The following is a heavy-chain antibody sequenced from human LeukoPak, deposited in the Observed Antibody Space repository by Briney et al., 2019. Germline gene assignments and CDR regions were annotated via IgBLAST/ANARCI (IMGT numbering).Heavy chain of an antibody. Sequence: ASVKVSCKASGYTFTSYDINWVRQATGQGLEWMGWMNPNSGNTGYAQKFQGRVTMTRNTSISTAYMKLSSLRSEDTAVYYCARVMDCSGGSCYSYYYGMDVWGQGTTVTVSS. CDR1: GYTFTSYD. CDR3: ARVMDCSGGSCYSYYYGMDV. CDR2: MNPNSGNT. J-gene: IGHJ6*02. D-gene: IGHD2-15*01. V-gene: IGHV1-8*01.